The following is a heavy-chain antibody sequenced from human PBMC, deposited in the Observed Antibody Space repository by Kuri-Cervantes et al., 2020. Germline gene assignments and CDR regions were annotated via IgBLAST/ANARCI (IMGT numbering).Heavy chain of an antibody. Sequence: LRLSCTVSGGSSSSGSYYWSWIRQPDGKGLEWIGRIYTSGSTNYNPSLKSRVTISVYTSKNQFSLKLSSVTAADTAVYYCARGRRRGSGSYYPHNWFDPWGQGTLVTVSS. CDR2: IYTSGST. V-gene: IGHV4-61*02. CDR3: ARGRRRGSGSYYPHNWFDP. J-gene: IGHJ5*02. CDR1: GGSSSSGSYY. D-gene: IGHD3-10*01.